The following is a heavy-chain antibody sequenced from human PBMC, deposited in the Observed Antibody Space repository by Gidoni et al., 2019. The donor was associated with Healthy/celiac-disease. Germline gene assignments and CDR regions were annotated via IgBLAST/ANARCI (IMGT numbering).Heavy chain of an antibody. J-gene: IGHJ5*02. CDR2: IYYSGST. CDR1: GGSISSGGDY. CDR3: AREITMYTKGGNWFDP. V-gene: IGHV4-31*03. Sequence: QVQLQESGPGLVQPSQTLSLTCTVSGGSISSGGDYWSWIRQHPGKGLEWIGYIYYSGSTYYKPALKSRVTISVDTSKNQFSRKLSAVTATDTAVYYCAREITMYTKGGNWFDPWGQGTLVTVSS. D-gene: IGHD3-10*02.